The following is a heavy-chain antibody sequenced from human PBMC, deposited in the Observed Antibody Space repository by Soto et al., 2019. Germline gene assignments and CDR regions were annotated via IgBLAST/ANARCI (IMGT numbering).Heavy chain of an antibody. CDR3: VVADDSSGYYKRGLDY. CDR1: GYTFTSYA. D-gene: IGHD3-22*01. J-gene: IGHJ4*02. Sequence: ASVKVSCKASGYTFTSYAMHWVRQAPGQRLEWMEWINAGNGNTKYSQKFQGRVTITRDTSASTAYMELSSLRSEDTAVYYCVVADDSSGYYKRGLDYWGQGTLVTVSS. CDR2: INAGNGNT. V-gene: IGHV1-3*01.